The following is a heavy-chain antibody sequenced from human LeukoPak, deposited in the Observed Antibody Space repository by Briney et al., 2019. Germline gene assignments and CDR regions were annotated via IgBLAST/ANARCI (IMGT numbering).Heavy chain of an antibody. J-gene: IGHJ4*02. D-gene: IGHD6-6*01. Sequence: GGSLRLSCAASGFIFRSYGMHWVRHAPGKGREWVAFVRYDGSNTFYADSVKGRFTISRDNSENTLHLLMNSLRDEDTALYYCARGGSSSFSSDHWGQGTLVTVSS. CDR2: VRYDGSNT. CDR1: GFIFRSYG. CDR3: ARGGSSSFSSDH. V-gene: IGHV3-30*02.